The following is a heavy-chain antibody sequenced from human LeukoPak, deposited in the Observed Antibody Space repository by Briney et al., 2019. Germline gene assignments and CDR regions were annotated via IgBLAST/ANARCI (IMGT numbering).Heavy chain of an antibody. J-gene: IGHJ4*02. CDR2: IKQDGSEK. CDR1: GFTFSNYW. V-gene: IGHV3-7*01. Sequence: GGSLRLSCAASGFTFSNYWMSWVRQAPGKGLEWVANIKQDGSEKYYVDSVKGRFTISRDNAKNSLYLQMNGLRAEDTAVYYCARSPGVYSYGKYYLDYWGQGTLVTVSS. CDR3: ARSPGVYSYGKYYLDY. D-gene: IGHD5-18*01.